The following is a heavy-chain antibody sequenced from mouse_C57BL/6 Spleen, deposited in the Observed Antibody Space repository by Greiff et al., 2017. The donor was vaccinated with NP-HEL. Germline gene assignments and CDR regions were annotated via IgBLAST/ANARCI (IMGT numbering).Heavy chain of an antibody. D-gene: IGHD2-5*01. V-gene: IGHV1-59*01. J-gene: IGHJ3*01. CDR3: ARRDYSNPFAY. CDR2: IYPSDSYT. CDR1: GSPFPSYW. Sequence: VQLQQPGAELVRPETSVKLSCKASGSPFPSYWMHRVKPRPGQGLEWVGVIYPSDSYTNYNQKFKGKATLTVDTSSSTAYMQLSSLTSEDSAVYYCARRDYSNPFAYWGQGTLVTVSA.